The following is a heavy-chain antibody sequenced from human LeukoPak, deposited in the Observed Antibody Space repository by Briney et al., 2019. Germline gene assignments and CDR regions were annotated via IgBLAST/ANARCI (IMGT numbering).Heavy chain of an antibody. CDR2: ISTYNSNT. CDR3: ARDPTTQTFDY. D-gene: IGHD4-11*01. Sequence: ASVKVSCKASGYTFTSYGISWVRQAPGQGLEWMGWISTYNSNTNYAQKPQGRVTMTTDTSTTTAYMELRSLTSDDTAVYYCARDPTTQTFDYWGQGTLVTVSS. J-gene: IGHJ4*02. CDR1: GYTFTSYG. V-gene: IGHV1-18*01.